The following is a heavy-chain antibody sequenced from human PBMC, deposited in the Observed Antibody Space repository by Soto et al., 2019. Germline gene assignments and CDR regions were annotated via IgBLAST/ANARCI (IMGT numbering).Heavy chain of an antibody. J-gene: IGHJ6*03. Sequence: SETLSLTCTVSGGSISSSSYYWGWIRQPPGKGLEWIGSIYYSGSTYYNPSLKSRVTISVDTSKNQFSLKLSSVTAADTAVYYCAAYSSSWYRDYYYYYMDAWGKGTTVNVSS. CDR3: AAYSSSWYRDYYYYYMDA. V-gene: IGHV4-39*01. CDR1: GGSISSSSYY. D-gene: IGHD6-13*01. CDR2: IYYSGST.